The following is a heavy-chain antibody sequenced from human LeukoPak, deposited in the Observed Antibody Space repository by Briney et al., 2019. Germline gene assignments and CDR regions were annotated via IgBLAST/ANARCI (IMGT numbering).Heavy chain of an antibody. J-gene: IGHJ6*03. D-gene: IGHD3-3*01. V-gene: IGHV3-21*01. CDR2: IISSSSYI. Sequence: GGSLRLSCAASGFTFSSYSMNWVRQAPGKGLEWVSSIISSSSYIYYADSVKGRFTISRDNAKNSLYLQMNSLRAEDTAVYYCARDMVRGMTDFWSGSSYYMDVWGKGTTVTVSS. CDR1: GFTFSSYS. CDR3: ARDMVRGMTDFWSGSSYYMDV.